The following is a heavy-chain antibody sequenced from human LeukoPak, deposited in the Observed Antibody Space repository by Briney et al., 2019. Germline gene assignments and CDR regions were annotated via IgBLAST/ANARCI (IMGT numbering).Heavy chain of an antibody. Sequence: SVKVSCKASGGTFSSYAISWVRQAPGQGLEWMGGIIPIFGTANYAQKFQGRVTITTDESTSTAYMELSSPRSEDTAVYYCARHGDYLPSTYMDVWGKGATVTVSS. CDR1: GGTFSSYA. V-gene: IGHV1-69*05. D-gene: IGHD4-17*01. CDR3: ARHGDYLPSTYMDV. J-gene: IGHJ6*03. CDR2: IIPIFGTA.